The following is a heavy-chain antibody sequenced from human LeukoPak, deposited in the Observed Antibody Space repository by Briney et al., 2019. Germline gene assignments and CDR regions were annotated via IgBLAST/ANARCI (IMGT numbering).Heavy chain of an antibody. D-gene: IGHD6-13*01. Sequence: QTGGSLRLSCAASGFTFSSYEMNWVRLAPGKGLEWISYISRTGNSIYYADSVKGRFTISRDSAKNPLYLQMNSLRAEDTAVYYCARGPYSSNWYVDYWGQGTLVTVAS. CDR1: GFTFSSYE. J-gene: IGHJ4*02. V-gene: IGHV3-48*03. CDR3: ARGPYSSNWYVDY. CDR2: ISRTGNSI.